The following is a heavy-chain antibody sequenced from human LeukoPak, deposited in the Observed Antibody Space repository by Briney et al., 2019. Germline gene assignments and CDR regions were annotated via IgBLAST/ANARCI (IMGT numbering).Heavy chain of an antibody. D-gene: IGHD3-10*01. V-gene: IGHV3-9*01. CDR2: ISWNSGSI. J-gene: IGHJ4*02. CDR3: ASRYGSGSYDY. Sequence: GRSLRLSCAASGFTFDDYAVHWVRQAPGKGLEWVSGISWNSGSIGYADSVKGRFTISRDNAKNSLYLQMNSLRAEDTAVYYCASRYGSGSYDYWGQGTLVTVSS. CDR1: GFTFDDYA.